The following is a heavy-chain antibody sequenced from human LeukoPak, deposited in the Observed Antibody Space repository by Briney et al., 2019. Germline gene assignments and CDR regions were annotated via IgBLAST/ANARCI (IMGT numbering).Heavy chain of an antibody. D-gene: IGHD3-10*01. Sequence: GGSLRLSCAASGVSFSDYYMSWIRQAPGKGLEWVSYITSSGRTIYYADSVKGRFTISRDNSKNTLYLQMNSLRAEDTAVYYCTTEGHYYGHHAFLMWGQGTMVTVSS. V-gene: IGHV3-11*01. J-gene: IGHJ3*02. CDR2: ITSSGRTI. CDR3: TTEGHYYGHHAFLM. CDR1: GVSFSDYY.